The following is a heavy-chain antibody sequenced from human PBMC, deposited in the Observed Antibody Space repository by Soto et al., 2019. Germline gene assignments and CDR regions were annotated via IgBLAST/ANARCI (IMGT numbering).Heavy chain of an antibody. CDR1: GFTFSNYV. J-gene: IGHJ6*02. CDR3: VKDWSGTKCPCMDV. V-gene: IGHV3-23*01. D-gene: IGHD3-3*01. Sequence: GGSLRLSCAASGFTFSNYVMSWVRQAPGKGLEWVSSIGASGSNRHYAESVKGRFTISRDSSRTTLYLQMNTLRADDTAIYYCVKDWSGTKCPCMDVWGQGTTVTVSS. CDR2: IGASGSNR.